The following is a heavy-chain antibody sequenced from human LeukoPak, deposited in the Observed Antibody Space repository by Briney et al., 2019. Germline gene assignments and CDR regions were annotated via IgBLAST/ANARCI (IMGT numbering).Heavy chain of an antibody. CDR2: ISGSGGST. V-gene: IGHV3-23*01. J-gene: IGHJ4*02. CDR1: GFTFSSYV. Sequence: AGGSLRLSCAASGFTFSSYVMSWVRQAPGKGLKWVSAISGSGGSTYYADSVKGRFTISRDNAKNSLYLQMNSLRAEDTAVYYCARAPPITMIVVAPPFFDYWGQGTLVTVSS. D-gene: IGHD3-22*01. CDR3: ARAPPITMIVVAPPFFDY.